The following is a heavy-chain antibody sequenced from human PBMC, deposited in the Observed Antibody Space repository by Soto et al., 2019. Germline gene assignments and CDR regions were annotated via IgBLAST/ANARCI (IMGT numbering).Heavy chain of an antibody. CDR1: GGSISSSS. Sequence: SETLSLTCTVSGGSISSSSWNWIRQAPGKGLEWIGYIYYSGSTYYNPSLKSRVTISVDTSKNQFSLKLSSVTAADTAVYYCARAVKDGYTNGYYFDYWGQGTLVTVSS. CDR3: ARAVKDGYTNGYYFDY. D-gene: IGHD5-12*01. V-gene: IGHV4-59*06. J-gene: IGHJ4*02. CDR2: IYYSGST.